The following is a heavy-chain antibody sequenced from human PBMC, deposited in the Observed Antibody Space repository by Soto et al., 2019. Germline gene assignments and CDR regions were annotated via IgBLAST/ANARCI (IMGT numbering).Heavy chain of an antibody. J-gene: IGHJ6*02. CDR3: ARDLKLLMAYYYGMDV. CDR1: GYTFTSYG. CDR2: ISAYNGNT. Sequence: GASVKVSCKASGYTFTSYGISWVRQAPGQGLEWMGWISAYNGNTNYAQKLQGRVTMTTDTSTSTAYMELRSLRSDDTAVYYCARDLKLLMAYYYGMDVWGQGTTVTVSS. D-gene: IGHD3-10*01. V-gene: IGHV1-18*04.